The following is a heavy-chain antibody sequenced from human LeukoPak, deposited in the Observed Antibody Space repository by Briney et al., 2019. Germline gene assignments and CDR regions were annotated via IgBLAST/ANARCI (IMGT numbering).Heavy chain of an antibody. CDR3: ARDTYYYDSSGLGY. Sequence: ASVKVSCKASGYTFTGYYMHWVRQAPGQGLEWMGWINPNSGGTNYAQKLQGRVTMTTDTSTSTAYMELRSLRSDDTAVYHCARDTYYYDSSGLGYWGQGTLVTVSS. CDR2: INPNSGGT. V-gene: IGHV1-2*02. CDR1: GYTFTGYY. J-gene: IGHJ4*02. D-gene: IGHD3-22*01.